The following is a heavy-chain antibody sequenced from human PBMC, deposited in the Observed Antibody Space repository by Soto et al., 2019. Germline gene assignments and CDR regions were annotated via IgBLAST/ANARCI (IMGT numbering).Heavy chain of an antibody. CDR3: ATVLRGVVNWFDP. Sequence: HLVQSGPEVKKPGASITVSCKTSGDTFTNFGLSWVRQAPGQGLEWMGWIATYNSNRNYAQKFQGRLTLTTDTSTSTACMELKSLRYDDTAVYYCATVLRGVVNWFDPWGQGTLVTVTS. D-gene: IGHD3-10*01. V-gene: IGHV1-18*01. CDR2: IATYNSNR. J-gene: IGHJ5*02. CDR1: GDTFTNFG.